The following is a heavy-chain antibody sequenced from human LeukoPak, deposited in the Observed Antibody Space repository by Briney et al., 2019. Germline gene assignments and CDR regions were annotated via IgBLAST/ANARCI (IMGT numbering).Heavy chain of an antibody. D-gene: IGHD3-10*01. CDR1: CYSFTIYG. CDR2: ISGFNAYT. V-gene: IGHV1-18*01. J-gene: IGHJ5*02. CDR3: ARDHWSHYYGSGGENYFDP. Sequence: ASLKVYCNASCYSFTIYGISCVRQAPRQPLQWIVSISGFNAYTNYAQKLQGRVTMTTDTSTSTAYMEVRGLRSDDTAVYYCARDHWSHYYGSGGENYFDPWGQGTLVTVSS.